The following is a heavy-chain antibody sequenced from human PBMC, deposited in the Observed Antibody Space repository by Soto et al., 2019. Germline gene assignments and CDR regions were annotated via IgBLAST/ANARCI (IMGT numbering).Heavy chain of an antibody. CDR2: INHLETT. CDR3: ARGGGSDSFDY. Sequence: QLQLHESGSGLVKPSQTLSLTCTVSGASITYGGYSWSWIRQTPGKGLEWIGYINHLETTFYNPYFESRLTLSIDRAKNQFSLNLNSMSAADRAVYFCARGGGSDSFDYWGQGILVTVSS. V-gene: IGHV4-30-2*01. D-gene: IGHD1-26*01. CDR1: GASITYGGYS. J-gene: IGHJ4*02.